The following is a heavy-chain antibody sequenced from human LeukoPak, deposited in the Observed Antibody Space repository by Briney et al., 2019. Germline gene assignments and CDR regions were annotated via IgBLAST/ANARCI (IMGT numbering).Heavy chain of an antibody. D-gene: IGHD3-22*01. J-gene: IGHJ3*02. V-gene: IGHV3-53*04. Sequence: GGSLRLSCAASGFTVSSNYMSWVRQAPGKGLEGVSVIYSGGSTYYADSVKGRFTISRHNSKKTLYLQMNGLRAEDTAVYYCAGSNSSGYYSYDAFDIWGQGTMVTVSS. CDR2: IYSGGST. CDR3: AGSNSSGYYSYDAFDI. CDR1: GFTVSSNY.